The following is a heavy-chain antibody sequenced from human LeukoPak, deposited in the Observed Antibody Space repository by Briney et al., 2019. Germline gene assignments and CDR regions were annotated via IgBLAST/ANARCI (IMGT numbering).Heavy chain of an antibody. CDR2: ISSSGSTK. V-gene: IGHV3-48*04. CDR3: ARDLVVVDATPLDS. CDR1: GFTFSSYS. Sequence: GGSLRLSCAASGFTFSSYSMNWVRQAPGKGLEWVSYISSSGSTKHYADSVKGRFTISRDNAKNSLYLQMNSLRAEDTAVYYCARDLVVVDATPLDSWGQGTLVTVSS. D-gene: IGHD2-15*01. J-gene: IGHJ4*02.